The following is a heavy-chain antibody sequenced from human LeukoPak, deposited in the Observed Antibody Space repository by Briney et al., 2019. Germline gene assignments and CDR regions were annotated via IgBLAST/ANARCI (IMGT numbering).Heavy chain of an antibody. Sequence: GGSLRLSCAASGFTFSNYAMNWVRPAPGKGLEWVSYISRRGDYTNYANFVGGRITLFKGNAKNSLYLQMNSLRAEDRAVYYCVEPTCIRGGYCSTNPWGQGTLVTVSS. CDR1: GFTFSNYA. V-gene: IGHV3-11*03. J-gene: IGHJ5*02. CDR2: ISRRGDYT. D-gene: IGHD2-2*01. CDR3: VEPTCIRGGYCSTNP.